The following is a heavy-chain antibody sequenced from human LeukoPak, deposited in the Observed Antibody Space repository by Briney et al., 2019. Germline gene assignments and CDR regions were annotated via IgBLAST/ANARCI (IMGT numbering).Heavy chain of an antibody. Sequence: GESLQISCKGSGYSFTTYWIGWVRQMPGRGLEWMGIIYPGDSDTRYSPSFQGQVTISADKSLSTAYLQWSRLKASDTAVYYCAKHSRTGSSFDPFEYWGQGTLVTVSS. CDR3: AKHSRTGSSFDPFEY. V-gene: IGHV5-51*01. D-gene: IGHD3-10*01. CDR1: GYSFTTYW. J-gene: IGHJ4*02. CDR2: IYPGDSDT.